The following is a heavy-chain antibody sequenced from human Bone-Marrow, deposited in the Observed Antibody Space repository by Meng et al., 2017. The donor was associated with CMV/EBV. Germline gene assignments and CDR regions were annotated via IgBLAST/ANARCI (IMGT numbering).Heavy chain of an antibody. CDR1: GFTFSSYS. CDR2: ISSSSSYI. CDR3: AREGGYCSSTSCYNYYYYGMDV. Sequence: GGSLRLSCAASGFTFSSYSMNWVRQAPGKGLEWVSSISSSSSYIYYADSVKGRFTISRDNAKNSLYLQMNSLRAEDTAVYYCAREGGYCSSTSCYNYYYYGMDVWGQGTTVTVSS. D-gene: IGHD2-2*02. V-gene: IGHV3-21*01. J-gene: IGHJ6*02.